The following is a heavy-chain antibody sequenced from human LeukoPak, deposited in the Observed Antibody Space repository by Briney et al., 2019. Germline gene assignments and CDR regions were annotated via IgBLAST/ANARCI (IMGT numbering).Heavy chain of an antibody. CDR1: GGSISSGGYY. Sequence: SQTLSLTCTVSGGSISSGGYYWSWIRQPPGKGLEWIGYIYHSGSTYYNPSLKSRVTISVDTSKNHFSLKLSSVTAADTAVYYCARADTAMVTFDYWGQGTLVTVSS. CDR3: ARADTAMVTFDY. J-gene: IGHJ4*02. V-gene: IGHV4-30-2*01. CDR2: IYHSGST. D-gene: IGHD5-18*01.